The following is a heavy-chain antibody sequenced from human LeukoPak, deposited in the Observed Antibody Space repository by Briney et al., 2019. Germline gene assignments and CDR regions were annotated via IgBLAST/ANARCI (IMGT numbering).Heavy chain of an antibody. V-gene: IGHV4-4*02. CDR3: ARRGLLGSGTLAFGY. D-gene: IGHD3-10*01. Sequence: LSGTLSLTCAVSGVSISSGYWWSWVRQPPGKGLEWIGEVHRDGSTNYNPSLKSRVTISVDKSKNQFSVMLTPVTAADTAVYYCARRGLLGSGTLAFGYWGQGTLVTVSS. CDR1: GVSISSGYW. CDR2: VHRDGST. J-gene: IGHJ4*02.